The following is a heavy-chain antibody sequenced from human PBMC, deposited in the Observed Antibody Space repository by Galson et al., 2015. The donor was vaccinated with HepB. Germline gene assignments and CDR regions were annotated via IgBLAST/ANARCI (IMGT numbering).Heavy chain of an antibody. J-gene: IGHJ4*02. CDR3: ARVVVLRETYLGQEDLDH. V-gene: IGHV3-30*04. D-gene: IGHD3-16*01. CDR2: ISYDGKNK. CDR1: GFDFNAYA. Sequence: SLRLSCAASGFDFNAYAMHWVRQAPAKGLEWLSVISYDGKNKFYADTVRGRFTISRDTSKNTLYLQMDSLRPDDTAVYYCARVVVLRETYLGQEDLDHWGQGTLVTVSP.